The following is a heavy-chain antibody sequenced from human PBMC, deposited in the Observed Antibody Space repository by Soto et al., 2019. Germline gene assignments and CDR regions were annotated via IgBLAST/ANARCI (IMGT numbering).Heavy chain of an antibody. J-gene: IGHJ4*02. D-gene: IGHD2-2*01. Sequence: EVQLLESGGALVQPGGSLRLSCAASGFTFSNHAMNWVRQAPGKGLEWVSTISDSGSTYYADSVKGRFTISRDNSKNTLYLQMNSLRAEDTAVYYCAGDPGCHYCTSTSCLYFFDHWGQGTLVIVSS. CDR1: GFTFSNHA. V-gene: IGHV3-23*01. CDR2: ISDSGST. CDR3: AGDPGCHYCTSTSCLYFFDH.